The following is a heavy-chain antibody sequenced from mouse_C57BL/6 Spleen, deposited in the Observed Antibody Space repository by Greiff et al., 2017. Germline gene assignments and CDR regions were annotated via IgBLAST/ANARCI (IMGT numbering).Heavy chain of an antibody. J-gene: IGHJ2*01. CDR3: ATFISDY. D-gene: IGHD1-1*01. Sequence: VQLQQPGAELVMPGASVKLSCKASGYTFTSYWMHWVKQRPGQGLEWIGEIDPSDSYTNYNQKFKGKSTLTVDKSSSTAYMQLSSLTSEGSAVYYCATFISDYWGQGTTLTVSS. CDR1: GYTFTSYW. V-gene: IGHV1-69*01. CDR2: IDPSDSYT.